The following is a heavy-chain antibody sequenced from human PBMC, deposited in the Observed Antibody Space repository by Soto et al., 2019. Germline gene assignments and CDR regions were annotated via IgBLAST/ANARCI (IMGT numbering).Heavy chain of an antibody. CDR2: ISAGGGIT. Sequence: EARLLESGGGLVRPGGSLRLSCAASGFTFSTYAMSWVRQAPGKGLEWVSAISAGGGITYYADSVKGRFTISRDNSMNALFLQIHSLRVEDTAVYYCAHPRGYGVFDAYDIWGQGTMVTVSS. D-gene: IGHD4-17*01. J-gene: IGHJ3*02. CDR1: GFTFSTYA. CDR3: AHPRGYGVFDAYDI. V-gene: IGHV3-23*01.